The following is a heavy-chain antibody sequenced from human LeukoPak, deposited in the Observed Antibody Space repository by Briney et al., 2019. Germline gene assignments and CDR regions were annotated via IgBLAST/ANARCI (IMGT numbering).Heavy chain of an antibody. J-gene: IGHJ3*02. Sequence: SETLSLTCTVSGYSISSGYYWGWIRQPPGKGLEWIGSIYHSGSTYYNPSLKSRVTISVDTSKNQFSLKLSSVTAADTAVYYCARVITGESRAFDIWGQGTMVTVSS. CDR1: GYSISSGYY. CDR2: IYHSGST. D-gene: IGHD7-27*01. CDR3: ARVITGESRAFDI. V-gene: IGHV4-38-2*02.